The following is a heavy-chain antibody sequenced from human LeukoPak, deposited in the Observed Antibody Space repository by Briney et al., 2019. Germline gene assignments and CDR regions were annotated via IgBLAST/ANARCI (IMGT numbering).Heavy chain of an antibody. CDR2: ILDDGSRQ. D-gene: IGHD2-2*01. CDR3: AKDRAEKYAFDY. CDR1: GFTFSNYA. Sequence: GGSLRLSCAATGFTFSNYAIHWGRQAPGKGLEWVAFILDDGSRQHYADSVKGRFTISRDNSKNTLYLQMNSLRAEDTAVYYCAKDRAEKYAFDYWGQGTLVTVSS. V-gene: IGHV3-30-3*01. J-gene: IGHJ4*02.